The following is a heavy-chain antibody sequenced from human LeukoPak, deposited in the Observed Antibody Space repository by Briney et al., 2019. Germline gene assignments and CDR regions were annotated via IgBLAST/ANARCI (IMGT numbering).Heavy chain of an antibody. D-gene: IGHD6-19*01. CDR2: INPNSGGT. CDR3: ARAQYSSGWSFDY. J-gene: IGHJ4*02. CDR1: GDTFTGYY. V-gene: IGHV1-2*04. Sequence: GASVKVSCKASGDTFTGYYMHWVRQAPGQGLEWMGWINPNSGGTNYAQKFQGWVTMTRDTSISTAYMELSRLRSDDTAVYYCARAQYSSGWSFDYWGQGTLVTVSS.